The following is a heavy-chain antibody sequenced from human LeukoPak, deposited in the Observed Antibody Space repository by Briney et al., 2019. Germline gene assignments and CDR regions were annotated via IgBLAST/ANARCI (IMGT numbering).Heavy chain of an antibody. J-gene: IGHJ4*02. Sequence: GGSLRLSCSASGFTFSTYWMSWVRQAPGKGLEWISYIDSDTYGNTIYYPHTVKGRFTISRDNAKNSLYLQMDSLRDEDTAVYYCARDRDYAFDYWGQGTLVTVSS. D-gene: IGHD4-17*01. CDR3: ARDRDYAFDY. V-gene: IGHV3-48*02. CDR2: IDSDTYGNTI. CDR1: GFTFSTYW.